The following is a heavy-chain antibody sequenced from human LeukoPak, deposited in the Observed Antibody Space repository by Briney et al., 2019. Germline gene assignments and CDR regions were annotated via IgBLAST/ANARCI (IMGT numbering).Heavy chain of an antibody. CDR2: IYYSGST. J-gene: IGHJ4*02. D-gene: IGHD5-24*01. CDR1: GGSISSYY. Sequence: SETLSLTCTVSGGSISSYYWSWIRQPPGKGLEWIGYIYYSGSTNYNPSLKSRVTISVDTSKNQFSLKLSSVTAADTAVYYCARSRDGYNKGWNYWGQGTLVTVSS. V-gene: IGHV4-59*01. CDR3: ARSRDGYNKGWNY.